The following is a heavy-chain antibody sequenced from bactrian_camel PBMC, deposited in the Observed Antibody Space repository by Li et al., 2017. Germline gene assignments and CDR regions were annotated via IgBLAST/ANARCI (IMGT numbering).Heavy chain of an antibody. D-gene: IGHD3*01. V-gene: IGHV3S68*01. CDR1: EYTYGRYC. CDR3: ATELCARRLLLRPMDERSYSY. CDR2: IDSYGIT. Sequence: HVQLVESGGGSVQAGGSLRLSCVASEYTYGRYCMGWFRQAPGKEREGVASIDSYGITSVADSVEGRFTTSQDYGKKTQYLQMNSLEAEDTAMYYCATELCARRLLLRPMDERSYSYWGRGTQVTVS. J-gene: IGHJ4*01.